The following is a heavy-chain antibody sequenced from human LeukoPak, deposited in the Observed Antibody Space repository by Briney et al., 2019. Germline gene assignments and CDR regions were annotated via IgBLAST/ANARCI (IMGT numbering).Heavy chain of an antibody. D-gene: IGHD3-10*01. CDR1: GGSISSSSYY. V-gene: IGHV4-39*01. CDR2: IYYSGST. Sequence: PSEILSLTCTVSGGSISSSSYYWGWIRQPPGKGLEWIGSIYYSGSTYYNPSLKSRVTISVDTSKNQFSLKLSSVTAADTAVYYCARQRGVGSYYFAYWGQGTLVTVSS. J-gene: IGHJ4*02. CDR3: ARQRGVGSYYFAY.